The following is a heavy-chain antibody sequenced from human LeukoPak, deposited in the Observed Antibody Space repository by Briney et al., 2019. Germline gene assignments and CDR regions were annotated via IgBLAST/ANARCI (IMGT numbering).Heavy chain of an antibody. CDR3: ARHGPRRWFGEPYLYGMDV. CDR2: IYYSGST. V-gene: IGHV4-39*01. Sequence: SETLSLTCTVSGGSISSSSYYWGWIRQPPGKGLEWIGSIYYSGSTYYNPSLKSRVTISVDTSKNQFSLRLSSVTAADTAVYYCARHGPRRWFGEPYLYGMDVWGQGTTVTVSS. D-gene: IGHD3-10*01. CDR1: GGSISSSSYY. J-gene: IGHJ6*02.